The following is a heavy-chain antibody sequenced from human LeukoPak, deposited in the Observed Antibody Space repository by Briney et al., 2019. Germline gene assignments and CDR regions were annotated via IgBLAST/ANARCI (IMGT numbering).Heavy chain of an antibody. V-gene: IGHV3-21*01. Sequence: GGSLRLSCAASGFTVSSNYMSWVRQAPGKGLEWVSSIGTSGNYIYYADSVRGRFTISRDNAKNSLYLQMNSLRAEDTAIYYCNNFDDWGQGTLVTVSS. CDR1: GFTVSSNY. CDR2: IGTSGNYI. J-gene: IGHJ4*02. CDR3: NNFDD.